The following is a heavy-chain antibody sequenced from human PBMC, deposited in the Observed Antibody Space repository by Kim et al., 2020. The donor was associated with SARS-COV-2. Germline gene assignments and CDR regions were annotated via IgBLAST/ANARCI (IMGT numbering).Heavy chain of an antibody. D-gene: IGHD4-17*01. CDR1: GFTFSTYG. CDR2: VSYDGDNK. Sequence: GGSLRLSCVASGFTFSTYGINWVRQAPGKGLKWVAVVSYDGDNKYYADSVKGRFTISRDNSKNTLYLQMNSLRAEDTAVYYCAKGRWYGDYAIDYCGQGTLVTVSS. CDR3: AKGRWYGDYAIDY. V-gene: IGHV3-30*18. J-gene: IGHJ4*02.